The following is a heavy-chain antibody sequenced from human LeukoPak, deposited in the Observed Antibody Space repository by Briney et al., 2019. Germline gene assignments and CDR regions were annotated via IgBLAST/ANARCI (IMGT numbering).Heavy chain of an antibody. J-gene: IGHJ6*02. CDR3: AREEREIFAIPLPYGMDV. V-gene: IGHV1-3*01. CDR2: INAGNGNT. D-gene: IGHD3-3*01. CDR1: GYTFTIYA. Sequence: ASVTVSFTAAGYTFTIYAMHWVRQAPGQRLEWMGWINAGNGNTKYSQKFQGRVTITRDTSASTAYMELSSLRSEDTAVYYCAREEREIFAIPLPYGMDVWGQGTTVTVSS.